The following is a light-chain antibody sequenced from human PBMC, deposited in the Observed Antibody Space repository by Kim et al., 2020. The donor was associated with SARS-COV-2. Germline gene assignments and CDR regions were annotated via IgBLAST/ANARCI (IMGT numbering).Light chain of an antibody. CDR2: DVS. J-gene: IGKJ5*01. CDR1: QSVSTY. V-gene: IGKV3-11*01. Sequence: LAPGESATLSCGASQSVSTYLAWYQQKPGQAPRLLMYDVSNRATGVPARFSGSGSGTGFTLTITNLEPEDFAVYFCQQRSNWPVTFGQGTRLEIK. CDR3: QQRSNWPVT.